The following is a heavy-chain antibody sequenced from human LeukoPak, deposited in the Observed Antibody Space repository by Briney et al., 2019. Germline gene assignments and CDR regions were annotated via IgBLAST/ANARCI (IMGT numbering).Heavy chain of an antibody. J-gene: IGHJ4*02. V-gene: IGHV2-5*02. CDR3: AHRQFLSGSSDTGYFDH. Sequence: SGPTLVKPTQTLTLTCTFSGFSISTSGVGVALVRQPPGGALEFLLFIYWDDDKRYSPSLRSRLTVTKDTSKNQVVLTMTNMDPVDTATYYCAHRQFLSGSSDTGYFDHWGQGALVTVSS. D-gene: IGHD3-9*01. CDR1: GFSISTSGVG. CDR2: IYWDDDK.